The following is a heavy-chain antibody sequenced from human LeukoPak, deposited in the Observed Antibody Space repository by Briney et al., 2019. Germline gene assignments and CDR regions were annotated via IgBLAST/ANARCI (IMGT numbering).Heavy chain of an antibody. Sequence: GGTLRLSCAASGFTFSLYGMNWVRQAPGKGLEWVSVISGSGGNPYYAESVKGRFTISRDNSKNTLYLQMNSLRAEDTAVYYCARGLSGYASSLGYWGQGTLVTVSA. CDR1: GFTFSLYG. CDR3: ARGLSGYASSLGY. V-gene: IGHV3-23*01. D-gene: IGHD6-6*01. CDR2: ISGSGGNP. J-gene: IGHJ4*02.